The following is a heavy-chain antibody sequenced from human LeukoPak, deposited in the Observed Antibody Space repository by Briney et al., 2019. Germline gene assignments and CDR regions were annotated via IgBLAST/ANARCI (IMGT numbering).Heavy chain of an antibody. Sequence: EASVKVSCKASVYTFTSYGISWVRPAPGQGLEWMGWISAYNGNTNYVQKLRGRVTMNTDTSTSTAYMELRSLRSDDTAVYYCARGDGPTSNYYGSGSSTLYYYYGMDVWGQGTTVTVSS. D-gene: IGHD3-10*01. V-gene: IGHV1-18*01. J-gene: IGHJ6*02. CDR1: VYTFTSYG. CDR2: ISAYNGNT. CDR3: ARGDGPTSNYYGSGSSTLYYYYGMDV.